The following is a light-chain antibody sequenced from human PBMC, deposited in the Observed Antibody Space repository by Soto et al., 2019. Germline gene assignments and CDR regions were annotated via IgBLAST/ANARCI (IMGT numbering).Light chain of an antibody. CDR3: LQHSSFPLT. Sequence: DIHMTQSPSAMSASVLYRVSITCLASQGISNYLAWFQQKPGKVTKRLITAASNLQSGVPSRFSGSGSGTEFTLTISSLQPEDFATYYCLQHSSFPLTFGGGTKVDIK. J-gene: IGKJ4*01. CDR1: QGISNY. V-gene: IGKV1-17*03. CDR2: AAS.